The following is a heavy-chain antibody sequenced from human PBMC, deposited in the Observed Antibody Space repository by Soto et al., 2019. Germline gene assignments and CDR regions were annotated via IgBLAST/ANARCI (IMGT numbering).Heavy chain of an antibody. D-gene: IGHD6-19*01. Sequence: SETLSLTCAVSGGSIDSGALSLMWIRQPPGKGLEWIGYVTHSGTAYSIPSLNGRLTLSVDSSQTQFSLKLTSVTAADSAFYYCARIHWAQSSLDYWGRGILVTVSS. J-gene: IGHJ4*02. CDR2: VTHSGTA. CDR1: GGSIDSGALS. V-gene: IGHV4-30-2*01. CDR3: ARIHWAQSSLDY.